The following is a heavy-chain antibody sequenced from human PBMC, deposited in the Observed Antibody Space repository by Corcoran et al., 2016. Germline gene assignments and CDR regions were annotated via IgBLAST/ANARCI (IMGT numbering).Heavy chain of an antibody. J-gene: IGHJ4*02. CDR1: GGSISSYY. D-gene: IGHD3-22*01. V-gene: IGHV4-59*01. Sequence: QVQLQESGPGLVKPSETLSLTCTVSGGSISSYYWSWIRQPPGKGLEWIGYISYSGSTNYNPSLKSRVTISVDTSKNQFSLKLSSVTAADTAVYYCARSGDYYDSSGYLANYFDYWGQGTLVTVSS. CDR3: ARSGDYYDSSGYLANYFDY. CDR2: ISYSGST.